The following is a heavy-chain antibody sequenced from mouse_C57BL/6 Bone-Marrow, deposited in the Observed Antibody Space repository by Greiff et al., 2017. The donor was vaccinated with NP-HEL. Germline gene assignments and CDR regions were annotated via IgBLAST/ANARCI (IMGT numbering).Heavy chain of an antibody. V-gene: IGHV5-6*01. Sequence: EVKVVESGGDLVKPGGSLKLSCAASGFTFSSYGMSWVRQTPDKRLEWVATISSGGSYTYYPDSVKGRFTISRDNAKNTLYLQMSSLKSEDTAMYYCARSPFITTVVAPFAYWGQGTLVTVSA. J-gene: IGHJ3*01. D-gene: IGHD1-1*01. CDR3: ARSPFITTVVAPFAY. CDR2: ISSGGSYT. CDR1: GFTFSSYG.